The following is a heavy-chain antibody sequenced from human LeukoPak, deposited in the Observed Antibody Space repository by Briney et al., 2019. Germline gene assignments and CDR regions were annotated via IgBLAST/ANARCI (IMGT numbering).Heavy chain of an antibody. Sequence: GGSLRLSCTASGFTFGNYAMSWVRQAPGKGLEWVSSISGSGDSTFYADSVKGRFTLSRDNSKGTLYLQLNNLRAEDTAVYYCASSGFCSGGSCSLRYWYFDLWGRGTLVTVSS. V-gene: IGHV3-23*01. CDR2: ISGSGDST. CDR3: ASSGFCSGGSCSLRYWYFDL. D-gene: IGHD2-15*01. J-gene: IGHJ2*01. CDR1: GFTFGNYA.